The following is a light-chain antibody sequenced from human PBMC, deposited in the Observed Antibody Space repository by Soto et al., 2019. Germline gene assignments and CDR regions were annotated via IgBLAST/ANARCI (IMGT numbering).Light chain of an antibody. CDR1: SGHSNYA. Sequence: QLVLTQSPSASASLGASVKLTCTLSSGHSNYAIAWHQQQPEKGPRYLMKLNSDGSHSKGDGIPDRFSGSSSGAERYLTISSLQSDDAADYYCQTWGTGPWVFGGGTKVTVL. CDR2: LNSDGSH. CDR3: QTWGTGPWV. V-gene: IGLV4-69*01. J-gene: IGLJ3*02.